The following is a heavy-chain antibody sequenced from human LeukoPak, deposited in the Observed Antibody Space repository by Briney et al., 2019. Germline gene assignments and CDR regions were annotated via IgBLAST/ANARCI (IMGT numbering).Heavy chain of an antibody. CDR1: GFTFDDYG. J-gene: IGHJ3*02. D-gene: IGHD3-9*01. V-gene: IGHV3-20*04. Sequence: GGSLRLSCGVSGFTFDDYGMSWVRQAPGKGLEWVSGITWNGGKTGCTDSVKGRFTISRDNAKKSLYLEMNSLRAEDMALYYCAKDVYYDILGAFDIWGQGTMVTVSS. CDR2: ITWNGGKT. CDR3: AKDVYYDILGAFDI.